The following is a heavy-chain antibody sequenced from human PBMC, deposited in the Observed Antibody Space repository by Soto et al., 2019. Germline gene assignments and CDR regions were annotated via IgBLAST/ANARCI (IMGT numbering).Heavy chain of an antibody. CDR2: IIPIFGTA. D-gene: IGHD4-17*01. V-gene: IGHV1-69*01. CDR3: ASGARAHSVVYGDYAY. CDR1: GGTFSSYA. J-gene: IGHJ4*02. Sequence: QVQLVQSGAEVKKPGSSVKVSCKASGGTFSSYAISWVRQAPGQGLEWMGGIIPIFGTANYAQKFQGRVTITADESTSTGYMELSSLRSEDTAVYYCASGARAHSVVYGDYAYWGQGTLVTVSS.